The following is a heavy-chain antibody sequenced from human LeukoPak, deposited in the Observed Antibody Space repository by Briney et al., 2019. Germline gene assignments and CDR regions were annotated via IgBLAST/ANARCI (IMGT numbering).Heavy chain of an antibody. D-gene: IGHD3-9*01. CDR1: GFSFSGYE. V-gene: IGHV3-48*03. Sequence: GGSLRLSCAASGFSFSGYEINWVRQAPGRGLEWVSYISSSGSTKYYADSVKGRFTISRDNAKNSLFVQMNSLRVEDTAVYYCARVPESDDTRGYMDVWGKGTTVTVSS. J-gene: IGHJ6*03. CDR2: ISSSGSTK. CDR3: ARVPESDDTRGYMDV.